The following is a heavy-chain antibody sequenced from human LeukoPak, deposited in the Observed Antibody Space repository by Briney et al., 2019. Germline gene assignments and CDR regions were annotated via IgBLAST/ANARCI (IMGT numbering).Heavy chain of an antibody. J-gene: IGHJ4*02. V-gene: IGHV3-48*02. CDR1: GFTFSSYS. D-gene: IGHD1-26*01. CDR3: ARDSGSYSLGDFAFDY. CDR2: ISSSSSTI. Sequence: GGSLRLSCAASGFTFSSYSMNWVRQAPGKGLEWVSYISSSSSTIYYADSVKGRFTISRDNAKNSLYLQMNSLRDEDTAVYYCARDSGSYSLGDFAFDYWGQGTLVTVSS.